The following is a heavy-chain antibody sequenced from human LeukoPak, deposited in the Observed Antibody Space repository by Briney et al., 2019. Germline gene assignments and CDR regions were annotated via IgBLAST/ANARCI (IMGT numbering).Heavy chain of an antibody. J-gene: IGHJ4*02. CDR3: ARDYGDYVVDY. D-gene: IGHD4-17*01. CDR2: ISSSSSTI. Sequence: GGSLRLSCAASGFTFSSYSMNWVRQAPGKGLEWVSYISSSSSTIYYADSVKGRFTISRDNAKNSLYLQMNSLRAEDTAVYYCARDYGDYVVDYWGQGTLVTVPS. CDR1: GFTFSSYS. V-gene: IGHV3-48*01.